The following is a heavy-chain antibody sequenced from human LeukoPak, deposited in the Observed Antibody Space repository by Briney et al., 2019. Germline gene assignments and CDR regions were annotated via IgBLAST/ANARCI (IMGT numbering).Heavy chain of an antibody. Sequence: VQPGGSLRLSCAVSGFTFTDYWMNWVRQAPGKGLEWVASIRQDGGEKYYVDSVKGRFTISRDNTKNSLYLQMSALRAEDTAIYYRVRDGTAAGLYFDLWGQGTLVTVSS. D-gene: IGHD6-13*01. CDR2: IRQDGGEK. V-gene: IGHV3-7*01. J-gene: IGHJ4*01. CDR3: VRDGTAAGLYFDL. CDR1: GFTFTDYW.